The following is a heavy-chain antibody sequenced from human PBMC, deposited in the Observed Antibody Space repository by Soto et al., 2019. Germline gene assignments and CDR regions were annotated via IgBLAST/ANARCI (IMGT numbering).Heavy chain of an antibody. CDR2: ISSSSSTI. CDR3: ARDYNWFDP. CDR1: GFTFSSYS. Sequence: EVQLAESGGGLVQPGGSLRLSCAASGFTFSSYSMNWVRQAPGKGLEWVSYISSSSSTIYYADSVKGRFTISRDNAKNSLYLQMNSLRAEDTAVYYCARDYNWFDPWGQGTLVTVSS. V-gene: IGHV3-48*01. J-gene: IGHJ5*02.